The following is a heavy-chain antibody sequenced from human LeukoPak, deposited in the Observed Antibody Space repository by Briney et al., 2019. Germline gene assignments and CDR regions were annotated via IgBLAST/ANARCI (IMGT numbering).Heavy chain of an antibody. D-gene: IGHD2-15*01. J-gene: IGHJ4*02. Sequence: GGSLRLSCAASGFTFSSYGMSWVRQAPGKGLKWVSAISGSGGSTYYADSVKGRFTISRDNSKNTLYLQMNSLRAEDTAVYYCAKDSTYPSSLGYCSGGSCSLDYWGQGTLVTVSS. CDR2: ISGSGGST. CDR3: AKDSTYPSSLGYCSGGSCSLDY. CDR1: GFTFSSYG. V-gene: IGHV3-23*01.